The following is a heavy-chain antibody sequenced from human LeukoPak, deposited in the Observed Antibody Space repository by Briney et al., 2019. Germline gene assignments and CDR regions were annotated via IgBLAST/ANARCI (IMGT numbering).Heavy chain of an antibody. J-gene: IGHJ4*02. D-gene: IGHD3-16*01. V-gene: IGHV1-3*01. Sequence: GASVKVSCKASGYTFTSNAMHWVRQAPGQRLEWMGWINAGNGNTKYSQKFQGRVTITRDTSASTAYMELSSLRSEDTAVYYCARESLGGGYFDYWGQGTLVTVSS. CDR1: GYTFTSNA. CDR3: ARESLGGGYFDY. CDR2: INAGNGNT.